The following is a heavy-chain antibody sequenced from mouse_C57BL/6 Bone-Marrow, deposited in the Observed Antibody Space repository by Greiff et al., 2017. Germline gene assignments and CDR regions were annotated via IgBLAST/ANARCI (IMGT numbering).Heavy chain of an antibody. V-gene: IGHV1-81*01. Sequence: VQLQQSGAELARPGASVKLSCKASGYTFPSPGIRWVKQSTGQGLEWIGVIYPRSCNTYYNEKFKGKATLTAAQSSSPAYMESRRLTAVDAADNIGSRHLRWYAMDYWGQGTSVTVSS. CDR1: GYTFPSPG. CDR2: IYPRSCNT. J-gene: IGHJ4*01. D-gene: IGHD1-1*01. CDR3: SRHLRWYAMDY.